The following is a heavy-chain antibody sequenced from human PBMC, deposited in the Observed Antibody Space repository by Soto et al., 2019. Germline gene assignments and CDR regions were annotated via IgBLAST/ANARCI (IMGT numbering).Heavy chain of an antibody. CDR2: IMPIFGAA. D-gene: IGHD2-2*01. Sequence: QVQLVQSGAEVKKPGSSVKVSCKTSGGTFSSYAISWVRQAPGQGLEWMGGIMPIFGAANYAQKFQGRVTVTSDESSGTAYVELGRLRSEDTAVYYCARVRRYSGDILLVPAAIGYGMDVWGQGTRVSVSS. J-gene: IGHJ6*02. CDR1: GGTFSSYA. CDR3: ARVRRYSGDILLVPAAIGYGMDV. V-gene: IGHV1-69*05.